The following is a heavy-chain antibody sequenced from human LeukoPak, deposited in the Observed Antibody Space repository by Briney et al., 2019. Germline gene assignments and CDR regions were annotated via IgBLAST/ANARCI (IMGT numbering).Heavy chain of an antibody. CDR3: ARVGEVSLYYYYGMDV. J-gene: IGHJ6*04. Sequence: SETLSLTCAVYGGSFSGYYWSWIRQPPGKGLEWIGEITHSGSTNYNPSLKSRVTISVDTSKNQFSLKLSSVTAADTAVYYCARVGEVSLYYYYGMDVWGKGTTVTVSS. CDR1: GGSFSGYY. V-gene: IGHV4-34*01. CDR2: ITHSGST.